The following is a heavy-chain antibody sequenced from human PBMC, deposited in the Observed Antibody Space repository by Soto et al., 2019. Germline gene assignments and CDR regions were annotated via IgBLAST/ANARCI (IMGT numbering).Heavy chain of an antibody. CDR3: ARLKLSGYCSGGSCHEDYYYYMDV. Sequence: SETLSLTCTVSGGSISSYYWSWIRQPPGKGLEWIGYIYYSGSTNYNPSLKSRVTISVDTSKNQFSLKLSSVTAADTAVYYCARLKLSGYCSGGSCHEDYYYYMDVWGKGTTVTVSS. V-gene: IGHV4-59*08. CDR1: GGSISSYY. J-gene: IGHJ6*03. D-gene: IGHD2-15*01. CDR2: IYYSGST.